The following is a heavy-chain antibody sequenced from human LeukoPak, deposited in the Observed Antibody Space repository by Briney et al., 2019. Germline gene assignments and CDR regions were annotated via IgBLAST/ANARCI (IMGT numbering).Heavy chain of an antibody. J-gene: IGHJ4*02. D-gene: IGHD6-25*01. V-gene: IGHV3-49*04. CDR2: IRGKRYGGTA. CDR1: GLNFGDYA. CDR3: AASSGFDY. Sequence: PGRSLTLSCAVSGLNFGDYAMSRVRQAPGKGLEWLGYIRGKRYGGTAVYAASVKGRFTISRDDSKSIAYLQMNSLKTEDTATYYCAASSGFDYWGQGSLVAVSS.